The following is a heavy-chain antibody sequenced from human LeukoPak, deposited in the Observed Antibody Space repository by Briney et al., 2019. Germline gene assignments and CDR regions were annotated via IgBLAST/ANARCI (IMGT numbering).Heavy chain of an antibody. J-gene: IGHJ6*03. CDR3: ARSCELIYYYYYYMDV. CDR2: ISSSGSTI. V-gene: IGHV3-11*04. CDR1: GFTFSDYY. Sequence: GGSLRLSCAASGFTFSDYYMSWIRQAPGKGLEWVSYISSSGSTIYYADSVKGRFTISRDNAKNSLYLQMNSLRAEDTAVYYCARSCELIYYYYYYMDVWGKGTTVTVSS. D-gene: IGHD2-15*01.